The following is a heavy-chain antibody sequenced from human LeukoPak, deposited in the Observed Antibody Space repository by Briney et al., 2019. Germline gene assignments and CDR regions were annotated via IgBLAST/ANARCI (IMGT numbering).Heavy chain of an antibody. V-gene: IGHV4-59*08. CDR2: IYYRGTT. CDR1: VVSLTGHY. J-gene: IGHJ3*01. Sequence: PSETLSHTCTVSVVSLTGHYWSWLRQAPGKGLEWIGYIYYRGTTNYNPSLKSRVRMSVDTSKNHFFLQLNSVTAADTAVYYCARVRGIGTFDFWGQGTMVTVS. CDR3: ARVRGIGTFDF. D-gene: IGHD3-10*01.